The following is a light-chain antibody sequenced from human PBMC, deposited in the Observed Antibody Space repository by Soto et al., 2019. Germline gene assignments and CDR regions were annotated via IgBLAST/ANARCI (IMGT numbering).Light chain of an antibody. CDR2: GAS. V-gene: IGKV3-20*01. Sequence: EIVLTQSPGTLSLSPGERATLSCRASQSVSSSYLAWYQQKPGQAPRLLIYGASSRATGIPDRFSGSGSGSGFTLTIIRLEPDDIAVSYCQQSGSSTQTFGQGKKVEIK. J-gene: IGKJ1*01. CDR1: QSVSSSY. CDR3: QQSGSSTQT.